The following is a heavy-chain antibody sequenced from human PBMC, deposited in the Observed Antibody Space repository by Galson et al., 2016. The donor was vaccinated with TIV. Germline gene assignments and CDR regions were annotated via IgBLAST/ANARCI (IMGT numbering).Heavy chain of an antibody. CDR3: ARATSALIQFGYYFDY. J-gene: IGHJ4*02. D-gene: IGHD2-15*01. CDR2: IYSDGHT. CDR1: GFAVNSNY. Sequence: SLRLSCAASGFAVNSNYMSWVRQAPGKGLAWVSLIYSDGHTYYADSVKGRFTISRDNSKNTLFLQMHSLRAEDTAVYYCARATSALIQFGYYFDYWGQGTLVTVSS. V-gene: IGHV3-53*01.